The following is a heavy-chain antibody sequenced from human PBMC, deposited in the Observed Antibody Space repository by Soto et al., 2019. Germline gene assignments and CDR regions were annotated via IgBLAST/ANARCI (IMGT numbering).Heavy chain of an antibody. Sequence: QVQLVQSGAEVKEPGASVKVSCKASGYTFTSYYMYWVRQAPGQGLEWMGIINPSGGSTDYAQRFQGRVTMTRDTSTSTVYMELSSLRSDDTAVYYCARRRTTVPMGRGAFDIWGQGTMVTVSS. V-gene: IGHV1-46*03. CDR3: ARRRTTVPMGRGAFDI. CDR2: INPSGGST. CDR1: GYTFTSYY. J-gene: IGHJ3*02. D-gene: IGHD4-17*01.